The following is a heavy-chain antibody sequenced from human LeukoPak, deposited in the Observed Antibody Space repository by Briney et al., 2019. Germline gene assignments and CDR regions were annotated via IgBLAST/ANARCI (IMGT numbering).Heavy chain of an antibody. CDR3: ARDGVEMATTDAFDI. D-gene: IGHD5-24*01. J-gene: IGHJ3*02. CDR2: IYHSGIT. CDR1: SDSISSNNW. Sequence: SGTLSLTCAVSSDSISSNNWWNWVRQPPGKGLEWIGEIYHSGITEYNPSLRSRVTISVDKSKNQFSLKLSSVTAADTAVYYCARDGVEMATTDAFDIWGQGTMVTVSS. V-gene: IGHV4-4*02.